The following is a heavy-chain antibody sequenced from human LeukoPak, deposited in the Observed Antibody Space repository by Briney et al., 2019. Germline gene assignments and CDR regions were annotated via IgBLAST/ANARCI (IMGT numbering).Heavy chain of an antibody. J-gene: IGHJ4*02. V-gene: IGHV4-59*08. CDR3: ARQELDSSGLSVDY. CDR2: IYYSGST. CDR1: GGSISSYY. Sequence: SETLSLTCTVSGGSISSYYWSWIRQPPGKGQEWIGYIYYSGSTNYNPSLKSRVTISVDTSKNQFPLKLSSVTAADTAVYYCARQELDSSGLSVDYWGQGTLVTVSS. D-gene: IGHD3-22*01.